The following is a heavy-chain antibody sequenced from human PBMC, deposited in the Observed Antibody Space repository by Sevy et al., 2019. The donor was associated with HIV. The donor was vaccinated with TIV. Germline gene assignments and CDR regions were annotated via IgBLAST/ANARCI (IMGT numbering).Heavy chain of an antibody. CDR2: INHSGST. CDR3: ARLGGYYYYYYMDV. CDR1: GGSFSGYY. D-gene: IGHD2-15*01. Sequence: SETLSLTCAVYGGSFSGYYWSWIRQPPGKGLEWIGEINHSGSTNYNPSLKSRVTISVDTSKNQFSLKLSYVTAAETAVYYCARLGGYYYYYYMDVWGKGTTVTVSS. J-gene: IGHJ6*03. V-gene: IGHV4-34*01.